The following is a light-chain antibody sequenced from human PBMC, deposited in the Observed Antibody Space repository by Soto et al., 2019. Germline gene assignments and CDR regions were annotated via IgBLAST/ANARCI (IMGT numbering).Light chain of an antibody. Sequence: QSVLTQPPSVSGAPGQRVTISCTGSSSYIGAGYDVHWYQHLPGTAPKLLIYGNTNRPSGVPDRFSGSKSGTSASLAITGLQAEDEADYYCQSYDSSLSALFVFGTGTKVTVL. V-gene: IGLV1-40*01. CDR2: GNT. J-gene: IGLJ1*01. CDR1: SSYIGAGYD. CDR3: QSYDSSLSALFV.